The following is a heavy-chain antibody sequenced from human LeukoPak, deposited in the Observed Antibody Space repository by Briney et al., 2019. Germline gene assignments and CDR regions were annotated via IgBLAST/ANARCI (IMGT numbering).Heavy chain of an antibody. V-gene: IGHV4-39*07. CDR1: GFTFSNYH. D-gene: IGHD3-22*01. J-gene: IGHJ4*02. CDR3: ARGSDYYYDSSGYDVIFDY. Sequence: GSLRLSCVASGFTFSNYHMNWVRQAPGKGLEWIGSIYYSGSTYYNPSLKNRVTISVDTSKNQFSLKLSSVTAADTAVYYCARGSDYYYDSSGYDVIFDYWGQGTLVTVSS. CDR2: IYYSGST.